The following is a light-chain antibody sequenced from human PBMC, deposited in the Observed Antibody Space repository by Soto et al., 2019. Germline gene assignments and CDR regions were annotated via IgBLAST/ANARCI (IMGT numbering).Light chain of an antibody. J-gene: IGLJ3*02. CDR2: NVS. CDR3: SSYTSSSPV. V-gene: IGLV2-14*03. Sequence: QSVLTQPASVSGSPGQSITISCTGTSSDVGGYNYVSWYQQHPGKAPKLIIYNVSDRPSGVSNRFSGSKSGNTASLTISGLQAEDEADYYCSSYTSSSPVFGGGTKLTVL. CDR1: SSDVGGYNY.